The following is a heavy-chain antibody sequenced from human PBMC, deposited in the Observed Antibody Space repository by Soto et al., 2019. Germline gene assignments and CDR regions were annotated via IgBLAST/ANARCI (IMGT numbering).Heavy chain of an antibody. J-gene: IGHJ4*02. CDR3: TKALHTYGYLSDY. D-gene: IGHD5-18*01. CDR2: ISGRDGST. Sequence: PGGSLRLSCAASGFTFSDYAMSWVRQAPGKGLQWVSCISGRDGSTYYADSVKGRFTISRDNSKNTLYLQMNSLRAEDAAVYYCTKALHTYGYLSDYSGQGTLFTVSS. V-gene: IGHV3-23*01. CDR1: GFTFSDYA.